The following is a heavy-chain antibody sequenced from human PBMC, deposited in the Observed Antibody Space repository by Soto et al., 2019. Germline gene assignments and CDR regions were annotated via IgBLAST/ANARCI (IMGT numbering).Heavy chain of an antibody. CDR2: ISSTSTYI. V-gene: IGHV3-21*01. Sequence: GGSLRLSCAASGFTFSTYTMNWVRQAPGKGLEWVSSISSTSTYIYYADSLKGRFTISRDNAKNSLYLQMNSLRAEDTAVYYCAREGAYWNDVGPDWGQGTLVTVSS. J-gene: IGHJ4*02. CDR1: GFTFSTYT. D-gene: IGHD1-1*01. CDR3: AREGAYWNDVGPD.